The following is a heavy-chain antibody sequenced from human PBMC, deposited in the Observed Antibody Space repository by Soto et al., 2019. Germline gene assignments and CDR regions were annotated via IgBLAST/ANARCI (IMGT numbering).Heavy chain of an antibody. CDR2: IYYSGST. CDR3: ARDKITGLFDY. J-gene: IGHJ4*02. V-gene: IGHV4-59*12. CDR1: GGSISSYY. Sequence: SLTCTVSGGSISSYYWSWIRQPPGKGLEWIGYIYYSGSTNYNPSLKSRVTISVDTSKNQFSLKLTSVTAADTAVYYCARDKITGLFDYWGQGTLVTVSS. D-gene: IGHD2-8*02.